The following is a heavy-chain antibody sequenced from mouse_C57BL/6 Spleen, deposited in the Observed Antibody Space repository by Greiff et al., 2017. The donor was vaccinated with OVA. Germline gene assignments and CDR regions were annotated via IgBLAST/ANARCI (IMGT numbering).Heavy chain of an antibody. V-gene: IGHV1-80*01. J-gene: IGHJ3*01. D-gene: IGHD2-4*01. Sequence: QVQLQQSGAELVKPGASVKISCKASGYAFSSYWMNWVKQRPGKGLEWIGQIYPGAGNTNYNGKFTGKATLTADKSSSTAYMQLSSLTSEDSAVYFCARYDDYDEAYWGQGTLVTVSA. CDR2: IYPGAGNT. CDR1: GYAFSSYW. CDR3: ARYDDYDEAY.